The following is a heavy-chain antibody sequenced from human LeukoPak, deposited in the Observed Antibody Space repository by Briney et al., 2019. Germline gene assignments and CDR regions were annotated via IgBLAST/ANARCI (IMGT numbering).Heavy chain of an antibody. CDR2: ISAYNGNT. J-gene: IGHJ4*02. CDR3: ARVPLPMVLWFGESGYFDY. Sequence: ASVKVSCKASGYTFTSYGISWVRQAPGQGLEWMGWISAYNGNTNYAQKLQGRVTMTTDTSTSTAYMELRSLRSDDTAVYYCARVPLPMVLWFGESGYFDYWGQGTLVTVSS. CDR1: GYTFTSYG. D-gene: IGHD3-10*01. V-gene: IGHV1-18*01.